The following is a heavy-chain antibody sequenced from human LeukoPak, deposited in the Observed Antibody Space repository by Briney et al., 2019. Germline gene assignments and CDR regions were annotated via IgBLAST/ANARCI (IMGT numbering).Heavy chain of an antibody. J-gene: IGHJ5*02. Sequence: PAETLSLTCTVSGGSISTSGYYWAWIRQPPGKGLEWIESIYYSGSTFFNPSLKSRVTISVDTSKNQFSLNLSSVTAADTAVYFCAKIYCTGGSCGWFDPWGEGTLVTVSS. CDR2: IYYSGST. D-gene: IGHD2-15*01. CDR1: GGSISTSGYY. V-gene: IGHV4-39*07. CDR3: AKIYCTGGSCGWFDP.